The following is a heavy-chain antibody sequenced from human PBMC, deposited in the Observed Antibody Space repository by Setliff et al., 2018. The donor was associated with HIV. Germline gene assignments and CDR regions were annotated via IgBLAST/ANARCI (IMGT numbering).Heavy chain of an antibody. CDR3: ARETYFFDVTTFYSYALGV. V-gene: IGHV1-69*04. J-gene: IGHJ6*02. Sequence: ASVKVSCKASGGTLRSYGMTWVRQAPGQGLEWMGTVIPVRDMANYAEKFQGRVTITADRSTSTSYMELRGLRSEDTAVYFCARETYFFDVTTFYSYALGVWVQGTTVTVSS. CDR2: VIPVRDMA. D-gene: IGHD4-17*01. CDR1: GGTLRSYG.